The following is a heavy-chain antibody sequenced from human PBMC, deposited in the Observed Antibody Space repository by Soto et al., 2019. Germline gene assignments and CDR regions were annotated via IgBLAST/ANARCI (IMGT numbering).Heavy chain of an antibody. Sequence: QMQLQESGPGLVKPSQTLSLTCTVSGGSINSADYYWSWVRQPPGKGLEWIGFLHYSGSLYYSPSLRSRSSLSLDTSKNQFPLTMNSVTDADTAIYFCARVHLGASDILASGRMFDLWGQGILVAVSS. CDR2: LHYSGSL. V-gene: IGHV4-30-4*01. D-gene: IGHD3-16*01. CDR1: GGSINSADYY. J-gene: IGHJ4*02. CDR3: ARVHLGASDILASGRMFDL.